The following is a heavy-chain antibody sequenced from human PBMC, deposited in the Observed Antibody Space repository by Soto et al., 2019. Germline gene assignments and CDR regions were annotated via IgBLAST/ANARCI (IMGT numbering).Heavy chain of an antibody. V-gene: IGHV1-2*02. D-gene: IGHD2-2*01. J-gene: IGHJ3*02. CDR2: INPNSGGT. CDR1: GYTFTGYY. CDR3: ATDIYFSCTSCYWNYAFDI. Sequence: ASVKVSCKASGYTFTGYYMHWVRQAPGQGLEWMGWINPNSGGTNYAQKFQGRVTMTRDTSISTAYMELSRLRSDDTAVYYCATDIYFSCTSCYWNYAFDIWGQGTMVTVSS.